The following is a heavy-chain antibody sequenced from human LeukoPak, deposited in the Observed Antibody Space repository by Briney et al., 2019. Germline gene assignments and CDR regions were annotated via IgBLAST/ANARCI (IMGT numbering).Heavy chain of an antibody. CDR2: IRYDGSNK. Sequence: PGGSLRLSCAASGFTFSSYGMHWVRQAPGKGLEWVAFIRYDGSNKYYADSVKGRFTTSRDNSKNTLYLQMNSLRAEDTAVYYCAKVTVQLERRRAFDIWGQGTMVTVSS. CDR1: GFTFSSYG. D-gene: IGHD1-1*01. CDR3: AKVTVQLERRRAFDI. J-gene: IGHJ3*02. V-gene: IGHV3-30*02.